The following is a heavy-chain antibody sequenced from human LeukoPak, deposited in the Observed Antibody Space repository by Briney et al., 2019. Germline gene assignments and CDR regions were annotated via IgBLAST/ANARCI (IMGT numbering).Heavy chain of an antibody. CDR1: GFTFSTYW. V-gene: IGHV3-7*01. CDR2: IKLDGSEK. D-gene: IGHD3-9*01. J-gene: IGHJ3*01. Sequence: GGSLRLSCAASGFTFSTYWMSWVRQAPGEGPEWVATIKLDGSEKYYVDSVEGRFTISRDNAKNSLYLQMNSLRAEDTAVYYCARDRSDILTGYNDAFDFWGQGTMVTVSS. CDR3: ARDRSDILTGYNDAFDF.